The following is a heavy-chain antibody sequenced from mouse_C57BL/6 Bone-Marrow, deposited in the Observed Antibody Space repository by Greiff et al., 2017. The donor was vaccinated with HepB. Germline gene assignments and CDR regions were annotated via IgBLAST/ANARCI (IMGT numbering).Heavy chain of an antibody. V-gene: IGHV1-59*01. D-gene: IGHD2-2*01. CDR2: IDPSDSYT. J-gene: IGHJ4*01. CDR3: ARTIYYGYDGYAMDY. CDR1: GYTFTSYW. Sequence: QVQLQQSGAELVRPGTSVKLSCKASGYTFTSYWMHWVKQRPGQGLEWIGVIDPSDSYTNYNQKFKGKATLTVDTSSSTAYMQLSSLTSEDSAVYYCARTIYYGYDGYAMDYWGQGTSVTVSS.